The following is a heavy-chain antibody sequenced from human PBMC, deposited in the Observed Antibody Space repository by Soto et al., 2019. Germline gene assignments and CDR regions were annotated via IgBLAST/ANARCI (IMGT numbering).Heavy chain of an antibody. Sequence: WIWIRQHPGKGLEWLGYIDHSGYTFYNPSLQSRVILSMDTSKKQFSLTLSSATAADTAVYFCARKQAGFFYGIDFWGQGTLVTVSS. V-gene: IGHV4-31*02. CDR2: IDHSGYT. CDR3: ARKQAGFFYGIDF. D-gene: IGHD3-3*01. J-gene: IGHJ4*02.